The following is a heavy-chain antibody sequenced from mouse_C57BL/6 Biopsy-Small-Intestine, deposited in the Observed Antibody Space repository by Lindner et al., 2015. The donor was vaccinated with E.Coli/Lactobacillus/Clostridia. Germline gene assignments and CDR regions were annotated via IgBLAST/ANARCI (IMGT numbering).Heavy chain of an antibody. J-gene: IGHJ4*01. CDR1: GYTFTSYA. CDR3: ARVADAVAGIGLAY. CDR2: INTNTGNP. Sequence: VKVSCKASGYTFTSYAMNWVRQAPGQGLEWMGWINTNTGNPTYAQGFTGRFVFSLDTSVSTAYLQISSLKAEDTAVYYCARVADAVAGIGLAYWGQGTLVTVSS. V-gene: IGHV9-3*02. D-gene: IGHD6-5*01.